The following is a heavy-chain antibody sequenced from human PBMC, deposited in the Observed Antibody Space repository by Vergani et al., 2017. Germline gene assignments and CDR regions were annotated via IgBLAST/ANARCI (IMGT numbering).Heavy chain of an antibody. D-gene: IGHD6-19*01. J-gene: IGHJ3*02. CDR2: IYPGDSDT. Sequence: EVQLVESGGGLVQPGESLKISCKGSGYSFTSYWIGWVRQMPGKGLEWMGIIYPGDSDTRYSPSFQGQVTISADKSISTAYLQWSSLKASDTAMYYCARQGWYGTLNAFDIWGQGTMVTVSS. CDR1: GYSFTSYW. V-gene: IGHV5-51*01. CDR3: ARQGWYGTLNAFDI.